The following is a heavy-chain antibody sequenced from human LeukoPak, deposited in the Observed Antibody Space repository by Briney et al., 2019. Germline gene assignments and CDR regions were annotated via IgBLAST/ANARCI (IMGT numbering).Heavy chain of an antibody. D-gene: IGHD3-10*01. CDR2: ISAYNGNT. CDR3: ARDGITMVRGVINNWFDP. J-gene: IGHJ5*02. V-gene: IGHV1-18*04. Sequence: RRASVKVSCKASGYTFTSYGISWVRQAPGQGLEWMGWISAYNGNTNYAQKLQGRVTMTTDTPTSTAYMEPRSLRSDDTAVYYCARDGITMVRGVINNWFDPWGQGTLVTVSS. CDR1: GYTFTSYG.